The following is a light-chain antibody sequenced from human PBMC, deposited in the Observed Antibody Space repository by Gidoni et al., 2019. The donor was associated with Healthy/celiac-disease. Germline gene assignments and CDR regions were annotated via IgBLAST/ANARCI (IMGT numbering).Light chain of an antibody. CDR3: QQRSNWPPFT. Sequence: EIVLTQSPATLSLSPGERATLSCRASQSVSSYLAWYQQKPGQAPRLLIYDASNRATGIPARFSGSGSGTDFTLTICSLEPEDFAVYYCQQRSNWPPFTFGPGTKVEIK. CDR1: QSVSSY. CDR2: DAS. J-gene: IGKJ3*01. V-gene: IGKV3-11*01.